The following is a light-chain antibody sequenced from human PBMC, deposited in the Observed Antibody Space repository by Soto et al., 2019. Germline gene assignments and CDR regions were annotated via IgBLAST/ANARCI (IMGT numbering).Light chain of an antibody. CDR3: QYYGSSPWT. CDR2: SAS. J-gene: IGKJ1*01. Sequence: EIVLTQSPGTLYLSPGERATLSCRASQRVNPYYLAWYQQKPGQAPRLLIYSASIRATGIPDRFSGSGSETDFSLTISRQEPEDFVVYYCQYYGSSPWTSGQGTKVKIK. V-gene: IGKV3-20*01. CDR1: QRVNPYY.